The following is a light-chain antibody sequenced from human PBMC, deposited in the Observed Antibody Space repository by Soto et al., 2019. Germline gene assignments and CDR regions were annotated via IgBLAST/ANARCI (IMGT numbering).Light chain of an antibody. CDR1: QSICRW. V-gene: IGKV1-5*01. Sequence: DIQMPQSPSTLSASVADRVTITCRASQSICRWLAWYQQKPGKAPKVLIYDASNLKSGVPSRFSGSGSGTDFTLTINSLEPEDFAVYYCQQRNVWPPITFGQGTRLEI. CDR2: DAS. J-gene: IGKJ5*01. CDR3: QQRNVWPPIT.